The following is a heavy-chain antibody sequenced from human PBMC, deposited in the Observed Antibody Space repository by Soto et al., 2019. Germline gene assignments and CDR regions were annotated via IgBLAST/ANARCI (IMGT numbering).Heavy chain of an antibody. Sequence: QVQLQQWGAGLLKPSETLSLTCAVYGGSFSGYYWSWIRQPPGKGLEWIGEINHSGSTNYNPSLKSRVTISVDTSKNQFSLKLGSVTAGDTAVYYCARGPSLYHNVSSDYLFDYWGQGTLVTVSS. D-gene: IGHD3-22*01. J-gene: IGHJ4*02. CDR1: GGSFSGYY. CDR3: ARGPSLYHNVSSDYLFDY. CDR2: INHSGST. V-gene: IGHV4-34*01.